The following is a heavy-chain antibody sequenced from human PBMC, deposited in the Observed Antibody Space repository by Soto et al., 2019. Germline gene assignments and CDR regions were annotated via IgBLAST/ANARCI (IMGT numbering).Heavy chain of an antibody. J-gene: IGHJ4*02. CDR2: IDLGSGNT. V-gene: IGHV1-8*01. Sequence: ASVKVSCKASGYTFTSYDINWVRQATGQRLEWMGWIDLGSGNTNYAQKFQERVTITRNMSTSTAYMELSSLRSEDTAVYYCAAFQSGSACYWGQGTLVTVSS. CDR1: GYTFTSYD. D-gene: IGHD1-26*01. CDR3: AAFQSGSACY.